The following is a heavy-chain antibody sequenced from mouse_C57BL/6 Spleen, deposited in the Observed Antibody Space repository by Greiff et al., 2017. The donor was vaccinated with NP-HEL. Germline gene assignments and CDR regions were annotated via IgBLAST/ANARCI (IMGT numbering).Heavy chain of an antibody. CDR1: GFTFSSYG. D-gene: IGHD1-1*01. J-gene: IGHJ2*01. V-gene: IGHV5-6*01. CDR3: ARQGVVEYYFDY. CDR2: ISSGGSYT. Sequence: DVQLVESGGDLVKPGGSLKLSCAASGFTFSSYGMSWVRQTPDKRLEWVATISSGGSYTYYPDSVKGRFTISRDNAKNTLYLQMSSLKSEDTAMYYCARQGVVEYYFDYWGQGTTLTVSS.